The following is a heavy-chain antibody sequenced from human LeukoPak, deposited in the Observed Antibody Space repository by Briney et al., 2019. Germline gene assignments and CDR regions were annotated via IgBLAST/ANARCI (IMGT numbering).Heavy chain of an antibody. D-gene: IGHD4-17*01. CDR3: AKGATVTNLNWYFDL. CDR2: ISGSGDST. V-gene: IGHV3-23*01. Sequence: GGSLRLSCAASGFTFSRYAMSWVRQAPGKGLEWVSAISGSGDSTYYADSVKGRFTISRDNSYNTLYLQMNSLRAEDTAAYYCAKGATVTNLNWYFDLWGRGTLVTVSS. CDR1: GFTFSRYA. J-gene: IGHJ2*01.